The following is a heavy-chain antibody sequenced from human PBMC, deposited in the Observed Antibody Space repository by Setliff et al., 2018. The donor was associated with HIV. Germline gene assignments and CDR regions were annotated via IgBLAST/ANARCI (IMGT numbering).Heavy chain of an antibody. V-gene: IGHV4-34*01. J-gene: IGHJ6*03. D-gene: IGHD1-7*01. CDR2: INHSGST. CDR3: ARDRYTWNYGKNYMDV. Sequence: SETLSLTCAVYGGSFSGYYWSWIRQPPGKGLEWIGEINHSGSTNYNPPLESRVTISVDTSKNQFSLKLSSVTAADTAVYYCARDRYTWNYGKNYMDVWGKGTTVTVSS. CDR1: GGSFSGYY.